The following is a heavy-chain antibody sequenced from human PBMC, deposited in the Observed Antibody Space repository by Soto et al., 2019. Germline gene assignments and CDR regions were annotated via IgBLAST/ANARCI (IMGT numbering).Heavy chain of an antibody. J-gene: IGHJ6*02. CDR3: ARGGYYGSGSYYNNYYYGMDV. CDR1: CVSISSYY. CDR2: IYYSGST. V-gene: IGHV4-59*01. D-gene: IGHD3-10*01. Sequence: SETLSLTCTVSCVSISSYYWSCIRQPPGKGLEWIGYIYYSGSTNYNPSLKSRVTISVDTSKNQFSLKLSSVTAADTAVYYCARGGYYGSGSYYNNYYYGMDVWGQGTTVT.